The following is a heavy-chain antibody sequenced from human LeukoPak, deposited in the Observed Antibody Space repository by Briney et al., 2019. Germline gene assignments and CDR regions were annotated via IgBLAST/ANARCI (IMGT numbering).Heavy chain of an antibody. CDR1: GGSFSGYY. Sequence: PSETLSLTCAVYGGSFSGYYWSWIRQPPGKGLEWIGEINHSGSTNYNPSLKSRVTISVDTSKNQFSLKLSSVTAADTAVYYCARSASFGVVIIRDYYYGMDVWGQGTTVTVSS. V-gene: IGHV4-34*01. CDR3: ARSASFGVVIIRDYYYGMDV. CDR2: INHSGST. D-gene: IGHD3-3*01. J-gene: IGHJ6*02.